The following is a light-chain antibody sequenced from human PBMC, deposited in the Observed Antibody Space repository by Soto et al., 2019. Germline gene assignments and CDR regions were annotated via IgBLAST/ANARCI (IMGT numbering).Light chain of an antibody. CDR1: QSVSRY. Sequence: EIVLTQSPVSLSLSPGERATLTCRASQSVSRYLDWYQQKPVQTPRLLIYDALNRSTGIPARFSGSGSCTNFSRSIISLEPEEFVVYYCQQRCNWPITFGQGTRLEIK. CDR2: DAL. V-gene: IGKV3-11*01. J-gene: IGKJ5*01. CDR3: QQRCNWPIT.